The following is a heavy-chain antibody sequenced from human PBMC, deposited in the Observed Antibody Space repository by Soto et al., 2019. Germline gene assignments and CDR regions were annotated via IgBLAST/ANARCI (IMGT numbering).Heavy chain of an antibody. J-gene: IGHJ6*02. CDR1: RGCISSQY. V-gene: IGHV4-59*11. CDR3: ARDGREASGMDV. CDR2: IYYRVST. D-gene: IGHD1-26*01. Sequence: XASLSLTCTVCRGCISSQYWSWVRQAPGKGLEWIGHIYYRVSTTYNPSLRSRSTISVDTSNNQFSLKLNSVTTADTAVYYCARDGREASGMDVWGQGTKVTVSS.